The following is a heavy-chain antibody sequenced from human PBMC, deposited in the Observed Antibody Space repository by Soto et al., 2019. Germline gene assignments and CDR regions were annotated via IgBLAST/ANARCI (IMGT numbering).Heavy chain of an antibody. V-gene: IGHV1-46*01. CDR1: GYTFTSYY. D-gene: IGHD1-26*01. Sequence: ASVKVSCKASGYTFTSYYMHWVRQAPGQGLEWMGRMNPSSGSTGYAQKFQGRVTMTRNTSISTAYMELSSLRSEDTAVYYCARDVGIVAPNLFDYWGQGTLVTVSS. CDR3: ARDVGIVAPNLFDY. CDR2: MNPSSGST. J-gene: IGHJ4*02.